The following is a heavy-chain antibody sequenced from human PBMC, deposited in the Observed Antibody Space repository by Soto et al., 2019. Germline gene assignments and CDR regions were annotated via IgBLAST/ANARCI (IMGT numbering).Heavy chain of an antibody. CDR1: GFTFSSYW. Sequence: GGSLRLSCAASGFTFSSYWMHWVRQAPGKGLVWVSRINSDGSSTSYADSVKGRFTISRDNAKNTLYLQMNSLRAEDTAVYYCARRADGSGAFDIWGQGTMVTVSS. CDR3: ARRADGSGAFDI. V-gene: IGHV3-74*01. D-gene: IGHD3-10*01. CDR2: INSDGSST. J-gene: IGHJ3*02.